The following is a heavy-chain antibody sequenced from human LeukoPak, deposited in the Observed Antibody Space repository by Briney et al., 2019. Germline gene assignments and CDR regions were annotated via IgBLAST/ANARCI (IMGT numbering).Heavy chain of an antibody. CDR2: FDPEDGET. CDR3: ATDGGDYGDY. CDR1: GFTFSSSW. J-gene: IGHJ4*02. Sequence: GGSLRLSCAASGFTFSSSWMCWVRQAPGKGLEWMGGFDPEDGETIYAQKFQGRVTMTEDTSTDTAYMELSSLRSEDTAVYYCATDGGDYGDYWGQGTLVTVSS. V-gene: IGHV1-24*01. D-gene: IGHD4-17*01.